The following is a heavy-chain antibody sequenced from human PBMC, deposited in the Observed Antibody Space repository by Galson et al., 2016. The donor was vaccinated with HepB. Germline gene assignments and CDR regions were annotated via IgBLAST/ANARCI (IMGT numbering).Heavy chain of an antibody. CDR3: ARRGDDSWYFDL. CDR1: GFTFSSFS. J-gene: IGHJ2*01. Sequence: SLRLSCAASGFTFSSFSMNWVRQTPGKGLEWVSSITSSSSYIYYADSVKGRFTISRDNAKNSLYLQMNSLRAEDTAVYYCARRGDDSWYFDLWGRGTLVTVSS. D-gene: IGHD5-12*01. V-gene: IGHV3-21*01. CDR2: ITSSSSYI.